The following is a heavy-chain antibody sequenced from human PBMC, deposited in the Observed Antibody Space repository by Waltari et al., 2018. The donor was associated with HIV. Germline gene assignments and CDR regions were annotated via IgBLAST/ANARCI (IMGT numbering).Heavy chain of an antibody. CDR2: IKQDGSEK. D-gene: IGHD1-1*01. V-gene: IGHV3-7*01. CDR3: ARDSVLGTSGYYYGMDV. CDR1: GFTFSSYW. Sequence: EVQLVESGGGLVQPGGSLRLSCAASGFTFSSYWMSWVRPAPGKGLEWVANIKQDGSEKYYVDSVKGRFTISRDNAKNSLYLQMNSLRAEDTAVYYCARDSVLGTSGYYYGMDVWGQGTTVTVSS. J-gene: IGHJ6*02.